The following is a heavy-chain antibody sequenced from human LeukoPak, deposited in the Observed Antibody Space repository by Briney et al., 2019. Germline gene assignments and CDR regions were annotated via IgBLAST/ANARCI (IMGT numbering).Heavy chain of an antibody. CDR3: ARGISYYYGSSGYYY. D-gene: IGHD3-22*01. J-gene: IGHJ4*02. CDR2: INHSGST. Sequence: PSQTLSLTCTISGDSISSASHYWSWIRQPPGKGLEWIGEINHSGSTNYNPSLKSRVTISVDTSKNQFSLKLSSVTAADTAVYYCARGISYYYGSSGYYYWGQGTLVTVSS. V-gene: IGHV4-39*07. CDR1: GDSISSASHY.